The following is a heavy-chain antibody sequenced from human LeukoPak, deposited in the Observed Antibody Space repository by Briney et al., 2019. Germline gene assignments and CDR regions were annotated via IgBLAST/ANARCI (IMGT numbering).Heavy chain of an antibody. V-gene: IGHV1-2*02. CDR3: ARDGYNWNYEGWFDP. D-gene: IGHD1-7*01. CDR2: INPNSGGT. J-gene: IGHJ5*02. CDR1: GYTFTGYY. Sequence: ASVTVSCTASGYTFTGYYMHWVRQAPGQGLEWMGWINPNSGGTNYAQKFQGRVTMTRDTSISTAYMELSRLRSDDTAVYYCARDGYNWNYEGWFDPWGQGTLVTVSS.